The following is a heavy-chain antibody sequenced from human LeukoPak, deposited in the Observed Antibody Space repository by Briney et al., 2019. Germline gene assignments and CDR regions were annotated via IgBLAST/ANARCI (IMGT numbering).Heavy chain of an antibody. J-gene: IGHJ4*01. V-gene: IGHV3-9*01. CDR3: AKESGSGYLDY. Sequence: SLRLSCAASGFTFDDYAMGWVRQAPGKGLEWGSGIIWNSGSIGYADSVKGRFTISRDNAKDYLYLQMNSLGAEDTALYYCAKESGSGYLDYWGQGTLVTVSS. CDR1: GFTFDDYA. CDR2: IIWNSGSI. D-gene: IGHD3-22*01.